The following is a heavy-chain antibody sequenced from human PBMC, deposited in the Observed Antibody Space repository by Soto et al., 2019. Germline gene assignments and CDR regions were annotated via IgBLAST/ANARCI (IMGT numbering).Heavy chain of an antibody. CDR2: IYYSGST. CDR3: ARVGVGATSAFDI. Sequence: SETLSLTCTVSGGSISSYYWSWIQQPPGKGLEWIGYIYYSGSTNYNPSLKSRVTISVDTSKNQFSLKLSSVTAADTAVYYCARVGVGATSAFDIWGQGTMVTVSS. D-gene: IGHD1-26*01. J-gene: IGHJ3*02. CDR1: GGSISSYY. V-gene: IGHV4-59*01.